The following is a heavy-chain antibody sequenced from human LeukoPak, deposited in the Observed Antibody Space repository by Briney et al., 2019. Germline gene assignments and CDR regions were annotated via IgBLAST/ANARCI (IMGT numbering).Heavy chain of an antibody. Sequence: PGGSLRLSCAASGFTFSSYGMHWVRQAPGKGLEWVAVTSYDGSNKYYADSVKGRFTISRDNSKNTLYLQMNSLRAEDTAVYYCAKLGSSTVTSDFWGQGTLVTVSS. CDR2: TSYDGSNK. V-gene: IGHV3-30*18. CDR1: GFTFSSYG. J-gene: IGHJ4*02. D-gene: IGHD4-17*01. CDR3: AKLGSSTVTSDF.